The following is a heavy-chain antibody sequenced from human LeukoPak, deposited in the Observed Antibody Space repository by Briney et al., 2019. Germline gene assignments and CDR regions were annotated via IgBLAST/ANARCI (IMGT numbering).Heavy chain of an antibody. D-gene: IGHD3-9*01. J-gene: IGHJ3*02. Sequence: GGSLRLSCAASGFTFSSYAMSWVRQAPGKGLEWVSAISGSGGSTYYADSVKGRFTISRDNSKNTLYLQMNSLRAEDTAVYYCARGSDYDILTGYSFGAFDIWGQGTMVTVSS. CDR2: ISGSGGST. V-gene: IGHV3-23*01. CDR1: GFTFSSYA. CDR3: ARGSDYDILTGYSFGAFDI.